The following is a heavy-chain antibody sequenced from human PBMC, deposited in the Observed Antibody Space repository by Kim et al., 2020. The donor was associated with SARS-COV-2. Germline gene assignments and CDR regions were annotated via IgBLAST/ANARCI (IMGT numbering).Heavy chain of an antibody. Sequence: TSLKSRVTISVDTSKNQFSLKLSSVTAADTAVYYCARGGYYDSSGYCRYWGQGTLVTVSS. CDR3: ARGGYYDSSGYCRY. D-gene: IGHD3-22*01. V-gene: IGHV4-34*01. J-gene: IGHJ4*02.